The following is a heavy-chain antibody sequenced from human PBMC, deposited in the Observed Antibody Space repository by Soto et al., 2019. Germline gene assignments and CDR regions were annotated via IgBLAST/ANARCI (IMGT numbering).Heavy chain of an antibody. V-gene: IGHV3-9*01. D-gene: IGHD2-2*01. J-gene: IGHJ4*02. Sequence: GGSLRLSCAASGFTFDDYAMHWVRQAPGKGLEWVSGISWNSGSIGYADSVKGRFTISRDNAKNSLYLQMNSLRAEDTALYYCAKVSWYCSSTSCYYFDYWGQGTLVTVSS. CDR3: AKVSWYCSSTSCYYFDY. CDR1: GFTFDDYA. CDR2: ISWNSGSI.